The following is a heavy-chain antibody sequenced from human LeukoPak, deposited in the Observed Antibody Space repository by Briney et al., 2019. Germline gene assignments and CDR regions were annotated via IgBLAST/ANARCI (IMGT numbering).Heavy chain of an antibody. Sequence: ASVKVSCKASGYTLTSYGISWVRQAPGQGLEWMGWISAYNGNTNYAQKLQGRVTMTTDTSTSTAYMELRSLRSDDTAVYYCARDRGSRYQLPGRDYYYGMDVWGQGTTVTVSS. CDR3: ARDRGSRYQLPGRDYYYGMDV. CDR2: ISAYNGNT. D-gene: IGHD2-2*01. J-gene: IGHJ6*02. V-gene: IGHV1-18*01. CDR1: GYTLTSYG.